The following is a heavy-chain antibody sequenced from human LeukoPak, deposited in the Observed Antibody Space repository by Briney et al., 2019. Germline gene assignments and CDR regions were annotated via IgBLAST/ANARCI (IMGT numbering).Heavy chain of an antibody. CDR3: ARLDYSKY. CDR2: IYHSGST. Sequence: SETLSLTCAVSGYSISSGYYWGWIRQPPGKGLEWIGSIYHSGSTYYNPSLKSRVTISVDTSKNQFSLKLSSVTAADTAVYYCARLDYSKYWGQGTLVTVSS. CDR1: GYSISSGYY. D-gene: IGHD4-11*01. V-gene: IGHV4-38-2*01. J-gene: IGHJ4*02.